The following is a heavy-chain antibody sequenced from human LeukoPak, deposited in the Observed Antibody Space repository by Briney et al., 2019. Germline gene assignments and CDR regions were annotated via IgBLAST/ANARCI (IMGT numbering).Heavy chain of an antibody. CDR1: GGSLSSYY. CDR2: NYYSGST. J-gene: IGHJ2*01. Sequence: PSETLSLTCTVSGGSLSSYYWSWIRPPPGKGLEWIGYNYYSGSTNYNPSLKSRVTISVDTSKNQFSLKLSSVTAADTAVYYCAIYVLLWFGEPKYWYVDLWGRGTLVTVSS. CDR3: AIYVLLWFGEPKYWYVDL. V-gene: IGHV4-59*01. D-gene: IGHD3-10*01.